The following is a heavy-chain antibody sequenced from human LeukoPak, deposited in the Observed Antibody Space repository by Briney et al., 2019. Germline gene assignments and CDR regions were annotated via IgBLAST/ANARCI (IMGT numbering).Heavy chain of an antibody. CDR2: IIPIFGTA. Sequence: SVKVSCKASGGTFSSYAISWVRQAPGQGLEWMGGIIPIFGTANYAQKFQGRVTITADKSTSTAYMELSSLRSEDTAVYYCASQYYYGSGSTKGDAFDIWGQGTMVTVSS. D-gene: IGHD3-10*01. V-gene: IGHV1-69*06. CDR3: ASQYYYGSGSTKGDAFDI. CDR1: GGTFSSYA. J-gene: IGHJ3*02.